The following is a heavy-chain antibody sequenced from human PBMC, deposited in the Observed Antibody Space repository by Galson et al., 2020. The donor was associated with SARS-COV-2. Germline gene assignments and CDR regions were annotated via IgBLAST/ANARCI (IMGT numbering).Heavy chain of an antibody. J-gene: IGHJ2*01. D-gene: IGHD3-22*01. V-gene: IGHV4-34*01. CDR1: GGSFSNYN. Sequence: PSETLSPTCALYGGSFSNYNWTWIRQPPGKGLEWIGEINHSGSTKYNPSLKSRVTISVDTSKNQFSLKLSSVTAADTAVYYCARGQTDVSMILVGSGVLWYCDLWGRGTVVTVSS. CDR3: ARGQTDVSMILVGSGVLWYCDL. CDR2: INHSGST.